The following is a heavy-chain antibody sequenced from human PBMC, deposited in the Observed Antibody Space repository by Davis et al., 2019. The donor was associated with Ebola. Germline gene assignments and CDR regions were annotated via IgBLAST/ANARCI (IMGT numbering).Heavy chain of an antibody. CDR2: IYYSGSY. CDR1: GGSISSYY. CDR3: AREGYDFWSGYYTPNWFDP. V-gene: IGHV4-59*01. D-gene: IGHD3-3*01. Sequence: MPGGSLRLSCTVSGGSISSYYWSWIRQPPGKGLERIGYIYYSGSYNYNPSLKSRVTISVDTSKNQFSLKLSSVTAADTAVYYCAREGYDFWSGYYTPNWFDPWGQGTLVTVSS. J-gene: IGHJ5*02.